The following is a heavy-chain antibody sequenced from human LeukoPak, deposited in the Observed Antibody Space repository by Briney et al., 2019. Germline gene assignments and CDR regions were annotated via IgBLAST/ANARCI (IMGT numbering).Heavy chain of an antibody. CDR3: ARDERIGSFAY. J-gene: IGHJ4*02. D-gene: IGHD1-26*01. Sequence: GGSLRLSCAASGFTFSSYWMSWVRQAPGKGLEWVANINEEGSVGQYADSVRGRFTISRANGKNSVYLQMNSLRVEDTGVYYCARDERIGSFAYWGQGTLVAVSS. CDR1: GFTFSSYW. CDR2: INEEGSVG. V-gene: IGHV3-7*01.